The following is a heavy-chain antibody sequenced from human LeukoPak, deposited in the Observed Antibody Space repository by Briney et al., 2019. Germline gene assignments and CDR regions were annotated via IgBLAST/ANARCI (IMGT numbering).Heavy chain of an antibody. CDR2: FYNSGNI. D-gene: IGHD5-24*01. J-gene: IGHJ4*02. CDR3: ATYSDGWHYFDY. Sequence: SQTLSLTCTVSGDSISGGNRYWSWVRQPAGEGREWIGRFYNSGNIKYNPSLKSRVTISVDTSKNQFSLKLSSVTAADTAVYYCATYSDGWHYFDYWGQGTLVTVSS. CDR1: GDSISGGNRY. V-gene: IGHV4-61*02.